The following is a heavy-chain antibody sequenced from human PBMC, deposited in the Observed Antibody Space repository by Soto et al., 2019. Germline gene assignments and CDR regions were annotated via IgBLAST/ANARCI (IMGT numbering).Heavy chain of an antibody. V-gene: IGHV3-53*01. D-gene: IGHD4-17*01. CDR3: TRSRYGDPDY. CDR1: GIIVSSNY. J-gene: IGHJ4*02. CDR2: LYHGGST. Sequence: EVQLVQSGGGLIQPEGSLKLSCAAPGIIVSSNYMSWVRQAPGKGLEWVSVLYHGGSTYYADSVKGRFTISRDNSKNTLFLQINSLRAEDTAVYYCTRSRYGDPDYWGQGTLVIVSS.